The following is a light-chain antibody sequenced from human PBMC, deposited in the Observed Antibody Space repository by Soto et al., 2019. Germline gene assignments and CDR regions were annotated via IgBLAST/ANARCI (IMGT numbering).Light chain of an antibody. Sequence: EIVLTQSPATLSLSPGERATLSCRASQSVSSYLAWYQQKPGQAPRLLIYDASNRATGIPARFSGSGSGTDFTLTITSVQPDDFVTYYCQQYNSYSAHGLTFGGGTKVGIK. CDR2: DAS. CDR3: QQYNSYSAHGLT. J-gene: IGKJ4*01. CDR1: QSVSSY. V-gene: IGKV3-11*01.